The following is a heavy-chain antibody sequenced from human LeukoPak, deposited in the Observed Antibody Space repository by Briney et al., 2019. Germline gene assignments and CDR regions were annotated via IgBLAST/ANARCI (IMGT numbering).Heavy chain of an antibody. D-gene: IGHD2-21*02. CDR1: GGTFISYA. V-gene: IGHV1-69*05. CDR3: ARGRAYCGGDCYLD. J-gene: IGHJ4*02. Sequence: SVKASCKASGGTFISYAISWVRQAPGQGLEWMGGIIPIFGTANYAQKFQGRVTITTDESTSTAYMELSSLRSEDTAVYYCARGRAYCGGDCYLDWGQGTLVTVSS. CDR2: IIPIFGTA.